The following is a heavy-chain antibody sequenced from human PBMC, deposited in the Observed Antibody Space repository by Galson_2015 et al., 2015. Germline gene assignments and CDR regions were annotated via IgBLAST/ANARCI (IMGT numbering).Heavy chain of an antibody. CDR1: GDSVSSSDYY. V-gene: IGHV4-61*02. D-gene: IGHD1-14*01. Sequence: TLSLTCTVSGDSVSSSDYYWSWIRQPAGKGLEWLGRVFPSGSTNYKPSLKSRVSISLDTSKNQFSLSLMSVTAADTAVYYCARTVDTPLATEPFDQWGQGTPVSVSA. CDR2: VFPSGST. CDR3: ARTVDTPLATEPFDQ. J-gene: IGHJ5*02.